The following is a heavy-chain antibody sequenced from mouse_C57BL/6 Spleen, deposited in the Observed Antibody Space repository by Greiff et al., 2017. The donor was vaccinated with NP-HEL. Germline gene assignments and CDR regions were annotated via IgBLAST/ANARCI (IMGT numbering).Heavy chain of an antibody. CDR3: ARVTTVVERGGDFDV. CDR2: IDPSDSET. Sequence: QVQLQQPGAELVRPGSSVKLSCTASGFTFKSYWMHWVKQRTIQGLEWIGNIDPSDSETHYNQKFKDKATLTVDKSSSTAYMQLSSLTSEDSAVYYCARVTTVVERGGDFDVWGTGTTVTVSS. V-gene: IGHV1-52*01. J-gene: IGHJ1*03. D-gene: IGHD1-1*01. CDR1: GFTFKSYW.